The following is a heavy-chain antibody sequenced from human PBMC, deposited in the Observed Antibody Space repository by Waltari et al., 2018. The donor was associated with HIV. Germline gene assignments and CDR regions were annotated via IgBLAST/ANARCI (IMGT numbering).Heavy chain of an antibody. D-gene: IGHD2-21*02. CDR2: CDPEDCEI. CDR1: GYSLSELS. J-gene: IGHJ4*02. CDR3: ATASRVVVTDRAAFDY. Sequence: QVQLVQSGAEVKKPGASVQVSCKVSGYSLSELSMHWVRQAPGKGPEWRGGCDPEDCEIIYAQHFQGRVTMTEDTSTDTAYMELSSLRSEDTAVYYCATASRVVVTDRAAFDYWGQGTLVTVSS. V-gene: IGHV1-24*01.